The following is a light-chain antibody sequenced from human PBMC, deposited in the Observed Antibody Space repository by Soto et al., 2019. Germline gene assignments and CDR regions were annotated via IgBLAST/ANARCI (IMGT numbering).Light chain of an antibody. J-gene: IGKJ1*01. CDR2: QAS. CDR3: QHYTSYSEA. V-gene: IGKV1-5*03. CDR1: QNISSW. Sequence: IQVTHSPSTLSASVGDRVTITCGASQNISSWLAWYQQKPGKAPKLLIYQASTLKSGVPSRFSGSGSGTEFPLTISSLQPDDFATYYCQHYTSYSEAFGQGTKVDIK.